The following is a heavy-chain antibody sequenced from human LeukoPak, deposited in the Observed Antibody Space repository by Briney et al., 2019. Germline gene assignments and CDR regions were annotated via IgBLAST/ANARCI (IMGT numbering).Heavy chain of an antibody. CDR2: IYYSGST. CDR1: GGSISSSSYY. Sequence: PSETLSLTCTVSGGSISSSSYYWGWIRQPPGKGLEWIGSIYYSGSTYYNPSLKRRVTISVDTSKSQFSLKLSSVTAADTAVYYCARQPFCSSTSCYLAGYYYYMDVWGKGTTVTVSS. CDR3: ARQPFCSSTSCYLAGYYYYMDV. D-gene: IGHD2-2*01. J-gene: IGHJ6*03. V-gene: IGHV4-39*01.